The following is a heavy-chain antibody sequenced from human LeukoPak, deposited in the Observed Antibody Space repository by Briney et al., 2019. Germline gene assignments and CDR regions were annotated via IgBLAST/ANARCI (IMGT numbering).Heavy chain of an antibody. CDR2: ISSSSRYI. CDR3: ARTRFLRSTALYYFDY. CDR1: GFTFSRYS. J-gene: IGHJ4*02. Sequence: GGSLRLSCAASGFTFSRYSMNWLRQAPGKGLEWGSSISSSSRYIYYADSVKGRFTISRDNAKNSLYLQMNSLRAEDTAVYYCARTRFLRSTALYYFDYWGQGTLVTVTS. D-gene: IGHD2/OR15-2a*01. V-gene: IGHV3-21*01.